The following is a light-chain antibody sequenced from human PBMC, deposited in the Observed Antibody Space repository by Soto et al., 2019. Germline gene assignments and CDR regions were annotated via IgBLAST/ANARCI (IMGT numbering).Light chain of an antibody. CDR2: GGS. CDR3: QQYISLRT. J-gene: IGKJ1*01. Sequence: GLKLSAGTLSLSQGERATLYCRASQSVSSNHLAWYQQKPGQAPRLLIYGGSSRATGIPVRFSGSGSETDFTLTITRLEPEDFAMYYCQQYISLRTFGQGSKVAIK. CDR1: QSVSSNH. V-gene: IGKV3-20*01.